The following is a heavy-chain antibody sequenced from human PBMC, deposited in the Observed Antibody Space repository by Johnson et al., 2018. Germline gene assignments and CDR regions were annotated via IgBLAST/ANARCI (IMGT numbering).Heavy chain of an antibody. V-gene: IGHV3-48*01. J-gene: IGHJ6*02. Sequence: VQLVESGGGLVQPGGSLRLSCAGSGFTFSSHSMNWVRQAPGKGLEWVSYISGGSTTIYYADPVKGRFTISRDNAKDSLYLQMNSLGVEDTAVYFCARGHYGLDVWGQGTTVTVSS. CDR2: ISGGSTTI. CDR3: ARGHYGLDV. CDR1: GFTFSSHS.